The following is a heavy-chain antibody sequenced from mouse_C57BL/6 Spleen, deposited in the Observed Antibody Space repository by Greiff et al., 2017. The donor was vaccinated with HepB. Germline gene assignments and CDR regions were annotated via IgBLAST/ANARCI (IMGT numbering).Heavy chain of an antibody. CDR3: AREGTGTGFDY. J-gene: IGHJ2*01. D-gene: IGHD4-1*01. CDR2: IYPRSGNT. Sequence: VKVVESGAELARPGASVKLSCKASGYTFTSYGISWVKQRTGQGLEWIGEIYPRSGNTYYNEKFKGKATRTADKSSSTAYMELRSLTSEDSAVYFCAREGTGTGFDYWGQGTTLTVSS. CDR1: GYTFTSYG. V-gene: IGHV1-81*01.